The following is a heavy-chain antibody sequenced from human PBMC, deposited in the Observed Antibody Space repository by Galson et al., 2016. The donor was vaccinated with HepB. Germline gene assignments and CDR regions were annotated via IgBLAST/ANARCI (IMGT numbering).Heavy chain of an antibody. CDR2: IYYSGST. CDR3: AWAHYYYGSGSYFNH. D-gene: IGHD3-10*01. V-gene: IGHV4-31*03. CDR1: GGSISSGGYY. Sequence: TLSLTCTVSGGSISSGGYYWSWIRQHPGKGLKWIGSIYYSGSTYYNPSLKSRLTISVDTSKNQFSLRLTSVTAADTAVYYCAWAHYYYGSGSYFNHWGQGTLVAVSS. J-gene: IGHJ4*02.